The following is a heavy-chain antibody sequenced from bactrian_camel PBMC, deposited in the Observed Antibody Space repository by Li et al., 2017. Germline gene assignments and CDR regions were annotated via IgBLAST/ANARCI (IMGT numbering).Heavy chain of an antibody. CDR2: LQGRESP. Sequence: QLVESGGGSVQAGGSLRLSCAASEYVSGTTCMGWFRQAPGKEREGVTSLQGRESPTYGDSVKGRFSIYKDSAKDTLYLEMSSLKPEDTAMYYCASSWADAAYCSYENMPALLYRGQGTQVTVS. CDR1: EYVSGTTC. V-gene: IGHV3S53*01. J-gene: IGHJ4*01. D-gene: IGHD1*01.